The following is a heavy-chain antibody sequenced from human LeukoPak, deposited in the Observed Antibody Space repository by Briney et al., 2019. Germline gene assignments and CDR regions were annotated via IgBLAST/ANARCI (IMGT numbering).Heavy chain of an antibody. CDR2: ISYDGSNK. Sequence: GGSLRLSCAASGFTFGSYGMHWVRQAPGKGLEWVAVISYDGSNKYYADSVKGRFTISRDNSKNTLYLQMNSLRAEDTAVYYCAKGPIAAAVGYNWFDPWGQGTLVTVSS. CDR1: GFTFGSYG. J-gene: IGHJ5*02. CDR3: AKGPIAAAVGYNWFDP. V-gene: IGHV3-30*18. D-gene: IGHD6-13*01.